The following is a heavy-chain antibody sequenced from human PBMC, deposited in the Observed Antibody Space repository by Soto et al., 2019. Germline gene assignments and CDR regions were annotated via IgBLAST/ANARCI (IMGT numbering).Heavy chain of an antibody. CDR3: ARGYGSGSTFDY. D-gene: IGHD3-10*01. Sequence: QVQLQESGPGLVKPSETLSLTCTVSGGSISSYYWSWIRQPPGKGLEWIGYIYYSGSTNYNPSLKSRVTLSVDTSKNQFSLKLSSVTAADTAVYYCARGYGSGSTFDYWGQGTLVTVSS. CDR2: IYYSGST. V-gene: IGHV4-59*08. CDR1: GGSISSYY. J-gene: IGHJ4*02.